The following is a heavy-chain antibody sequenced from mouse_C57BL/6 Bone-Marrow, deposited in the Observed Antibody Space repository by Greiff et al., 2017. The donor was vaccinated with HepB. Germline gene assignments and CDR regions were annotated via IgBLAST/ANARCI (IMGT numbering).Heavy chain of an antibody. CDR2: ISYDGSN. J-gene: IGHJ3*01. CDR1: GYSITSGYY. CDR3: ARDPYYSKGFAY. D-gene: IGHD2-5*01. Sequence: EVKLVESGPGLVKPSQSLSLTCSVTGYSITSGYYWNWIRQFPGNKLEWMGYISYDGSNNYNPSLKNRISITRDTSKNQFFLKLNSVTTEDTATYYCARDPYYSKGFAYWGQGTLVTVSA. V-gene: IGHV3-6*01.